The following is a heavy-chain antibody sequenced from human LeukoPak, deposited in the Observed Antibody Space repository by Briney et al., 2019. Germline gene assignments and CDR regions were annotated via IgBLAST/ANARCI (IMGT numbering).Heavy chain of an antibody. CDR1: GYTFTGYY. D-gene: IGHD1-14*01. Sequence: GASVKVSYKASGYTFTGYYIQWVRQAPGQGLEWVGWINPNTGVTSYAPKFHGRVTVTTDTSINTAYMELNRLTSDDTAVYYCARGRPEVVRDWGQGTLVAVSS. J-gene: IGHJ4*02. CDR3: ARGRPEVVRD. CDR2: INPNTGVT. V-gene: IGHV1-2*02.